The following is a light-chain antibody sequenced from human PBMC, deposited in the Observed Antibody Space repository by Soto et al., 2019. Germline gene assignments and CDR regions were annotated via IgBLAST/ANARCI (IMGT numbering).Light chain of an antibody. CDR1: RTDIGGYNL. CDR2: EVS. J-gene: IGLJ1*01. CDR3: SAYSAGNSLLV. V-gene: IGLV2-14*01. Sequence: QSVLTQPASVPGSPGQTITISCTGTRTDIGGYNLVSWYQHHPGKAPKLLIHEVSNRPSGISNRFSGSKSDNMASLTISGLRAEDESDYYCSAYSAGNSLLVFGSGTKV.